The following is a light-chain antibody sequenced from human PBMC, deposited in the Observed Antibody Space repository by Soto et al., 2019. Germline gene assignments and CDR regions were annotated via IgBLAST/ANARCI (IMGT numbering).Light chain of an antibody. CDR1: SSDIGDYNY. J-gene: IGLJ2*01. V-gene: IGLV2-14*03. Sequence: QSALTQPASVSGSPGQSITISCTGTSSDIGDYNYVSWYQHHPGKAPKLMIYDVTNRPSGVSSRFSGSKSGNTASLTVSGLQAEDEADYYCCSYTSSRSHVVFGGGTKVTVL. CDR3: CSYTSSRSHVV. CDR2: DVT.